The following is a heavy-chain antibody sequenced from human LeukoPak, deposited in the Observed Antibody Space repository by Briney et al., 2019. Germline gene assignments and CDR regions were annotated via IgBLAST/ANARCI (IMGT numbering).Heavy chain of an antibody. D-gene: IGHD3-10*01. Sequence: GGSLRLSCAASGFTFDDYAMHWVRQAPGKGLEWVSGISWNSGSIGYADSVKGRFTISRDNAKNSLYLQMNSLSAEDTALYYCAKAAGSVLGGGPFDYWGQGTLVTVSS. V-gene: IGHV3-9*01. CDR2: ISWNSGSI. CDR1: GFTFDDYA. J-gene: IGHJ4*02. CDR3: AKAAGSVLGGGPFDY.